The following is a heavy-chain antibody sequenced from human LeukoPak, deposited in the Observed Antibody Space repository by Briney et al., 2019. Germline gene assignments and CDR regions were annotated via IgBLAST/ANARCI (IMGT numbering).Heavy chain of an antibody. V-gene: IGHV3-74*01. D-gene: IGHD3-16*01. CDR1: GFTSSNYW. Sequence: GGSLRLSCAASGFTSSNYWMHWVRQVPEKGLVWVSRVNPDGSSITYASSVKGRFTSSRDNAKNTLYLQMNRLRVEDTAVYYCARGGSYGDYWGQGILVTVSS. CDR2: VNPDGSSI. CDR3: ARGGSYGDY. J-gene: IGHJ4*02.